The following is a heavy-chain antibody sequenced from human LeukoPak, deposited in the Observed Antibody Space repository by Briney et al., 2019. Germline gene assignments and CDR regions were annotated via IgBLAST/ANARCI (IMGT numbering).Heavy chain of an antibody. J-gene: IGHJ4*02. Sequence: NAGGPLRLSCAASGFTFSDYYMTWIRQAPGKGLEWVSYISSSGSIIYYADSVKGRFIISRDNAKNSLYLQMDSLRAEDTAVYFCARVGYDSSGRFDYWGQGTLVTVSS. V-gene: IGHV3-11*04. D-gene: IGHD3-22*01. CDR3: ARVGYDSSGRFDY. CDR2: ISSSGSII. CDR1: GFTFSDYY.